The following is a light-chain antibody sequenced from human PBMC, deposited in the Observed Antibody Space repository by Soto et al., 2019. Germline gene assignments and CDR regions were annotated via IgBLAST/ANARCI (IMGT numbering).Light chain of an antibody. CDR2: NVN. Sequence: QSALTQPPSASGSPGQSVTISCTGTSSDIGAYIYVSWYQQHPGKPPKLIIYNVNNRPSGVSFRFSGSKSANTASLTISGLQTEDEADYYCLSHTTRRIYVFGPGTKLTVL. J-gene: IGLJ1*01. CDR1: SSDIGAYIY. CDR3: LSHTTRRIYV. V-gene: IGLV2-14*03.